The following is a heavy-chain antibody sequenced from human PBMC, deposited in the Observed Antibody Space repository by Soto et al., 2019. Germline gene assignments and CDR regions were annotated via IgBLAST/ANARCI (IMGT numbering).Heavy chain of an antibody. D-gene: IGHD2-8*01. CDR2: MSYDGSHE. V-gene: IGHV3-33*06. CDR3: AKGSVLRVVEAPLAILGGVDV. Sequence: GGSLRLSCVASGFTFSSYGMHWVRQAPGKGLEWVAVMSYDGSHEYYADSVKGRFTISRDNSKTILYLQMNRLRLEDTAVYYCAKGSVLRVVEAPLAILGGVDVWGQGAMVTVSS. CDR1: GFTFSSYG. J-gene: IGHJ6*02.